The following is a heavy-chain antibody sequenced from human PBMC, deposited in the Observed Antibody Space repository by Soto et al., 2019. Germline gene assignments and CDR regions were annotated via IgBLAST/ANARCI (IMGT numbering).Heavy chain of an antibody. D-gene: IGHD2-2*02. CDR2: IYYSGST. Sequence: SETLSLTCTVSGGSISSYYWSWIRQPPGKGLEWIGYIYYSGSTNYNPSLKSRVTISVDTSKNQFSLKLSSVPDADTAVYYCARETVVNLYPDYWGQGTLVTVSS. J-gene: IGHJ4*01. CDR1: GGSISSYY. CDR3: ARETVVNLYPDY. V-gene: IGHV4-59*01.